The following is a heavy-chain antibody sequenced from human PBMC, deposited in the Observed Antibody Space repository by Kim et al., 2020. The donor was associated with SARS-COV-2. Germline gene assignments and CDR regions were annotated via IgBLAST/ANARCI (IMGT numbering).Heavy chain of an antibody. CDR1: GFTFSLYT. V-gene: IGHV3-48*04. D-gene: IGHD1-7*01. CDR3: TRENFWYFDL. J-gene: IGHJ2*01. CDR2: ISSTSSTI. Sequence: GGSLRLSCAASGFTFSLYTMKWVRQAPGKGPEWISHISSTSSTIYYADSVKGRLTVSRDNAKNSLYLQMNSLRAEDTAIYFCTRENFWYFDLWGRGTLVT.